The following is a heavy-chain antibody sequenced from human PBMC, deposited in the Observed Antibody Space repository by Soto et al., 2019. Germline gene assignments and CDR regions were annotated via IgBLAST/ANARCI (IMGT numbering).Heavy chain of an antibody. V-gene: IGHV4-30-4*01. Sequence: PSETLSLTCTVSGGSISSGDYYWSWIRQPPGKGLEWIGYIYYSGSTYYNPSLKSRVTISVDTSKNQFSLKLSSVTAAVTAVYYCARGMTTVTTLDYWGQGTLVTVSS. D-gene: IGHD4-4*01. CDR2: IYYSGST. J-gene: IGHJ4*02. CDR1: GGSISSGDYY. CDR3: ARGMTTVTTLDY.